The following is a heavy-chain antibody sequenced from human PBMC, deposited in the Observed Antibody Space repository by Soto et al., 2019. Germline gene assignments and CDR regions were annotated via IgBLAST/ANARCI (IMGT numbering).Heavy chain of an antibody. CDR3: ASQNGPMFRGVIWNWCDP. Sequence: QLQLQESGPGLVKPSEPLSLTCTVSGGSISSSSNYWGWIRQPPGKGREGIGSIYYSGSTYYNPSRKSGVTKCKDTATPQCSLGPSSGTAGYTAMYYRASQNGPMFRGVIWNWCDPWDQGTLVTVSS. J-gene: IGHJ5*02. V-gene: IGHV4-39*01. D-gene: IGHD3-10*01. CDR2: IYYSGST. CDR1: GGSISSSSNY.